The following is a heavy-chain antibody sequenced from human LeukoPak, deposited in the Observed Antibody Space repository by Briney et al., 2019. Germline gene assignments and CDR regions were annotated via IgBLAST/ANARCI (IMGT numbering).Heavy chain of an antibody. CDR3: VGGPGY. J-gene: IGHJ4*02. CDR2: INSDGSST. CDR1: GFIFSSYW. D-gene: IGHD3-10*01. V-gene: IGHV3-74*01. Sequence: GGSLRLSCAASGFIFSSYWMHWVRQAPGKGLVWVSRINSDGSSTSYADSVKGRFTVSRDNAKNSLYVQMNSLRAEDTAVYYCVGGPGYWGQGTLVTVSS.